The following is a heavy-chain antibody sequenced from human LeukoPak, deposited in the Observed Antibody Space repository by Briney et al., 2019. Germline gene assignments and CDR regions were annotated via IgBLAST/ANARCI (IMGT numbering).Heavy chain of an antibody. CDR2: IYYSGST. Sequence: PSETLSLTCTVSGGSISSGDYYWSWIRQPPGKGLEWIGYIYYSGSTYYNPSLKSRVTISVDTSKNQFSLKLSSVTAADTAVYYCARDRSLATVTAATFYYWGQGTLVTVSS. CDR3: ARDRSLATVTAATFYY. V-gene: IGHV4-30-4*08. D-gene: IGHD4-11*01. CDR1: GGSISSGDYY. J-gene: IGHJ4*02.